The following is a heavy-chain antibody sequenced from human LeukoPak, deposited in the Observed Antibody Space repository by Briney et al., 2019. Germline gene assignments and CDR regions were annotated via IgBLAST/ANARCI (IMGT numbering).Heavy chain of an antibody. CDR1: GGSISSGDYY. CDR2: IYYSGST. CDR3: ARPIVVVSAWEKRYYMDV. V-gene: IGHV4-30-4*08. Sequence: SETLSLTCTVSGGSISSGDYYWSWIRQPPGKGLEWIGYIYYSGSTYYNPSLKSRVTISVDTSKNQFSLKLSSVTAADTAVYYCARPIVVVSAWEKRYYMDVWGKGTTVTVSS. J-gene: IGHJ6*03. D-gene: IGHD2-2*01.